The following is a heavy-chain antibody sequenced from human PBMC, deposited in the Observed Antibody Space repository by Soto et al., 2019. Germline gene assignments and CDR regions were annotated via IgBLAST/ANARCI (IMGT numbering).Heavy chain of an antibody. CDR3: AKDLDCTNGVCPYYYYYGMDV. D-gene: IGHD2-8*01. CDR1: GFTFSSYA. V-gene: IGHV3-23*04. Sequence: EVQLVESGGGLVQPGGSLRLSCAASGFTFSSYAMSWVRQAPGKGLEWVSAISGSGGSTYYVDSVKGRFTISRDNSKNTLYLQMNSLRAEDTAVYYCAKDLDCTNGVCPYYYYYGMDVWGQGTTVTVSS. J-gene: IGHJ6*02. CDR2: ISGSGGST.